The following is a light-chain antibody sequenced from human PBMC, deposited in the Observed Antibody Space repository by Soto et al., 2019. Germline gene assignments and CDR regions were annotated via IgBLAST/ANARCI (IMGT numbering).Light chain of an antibody. J-gene: IGLJ2*01. CDR3: SSYRSSDTVV. V-gene: IGLV2-14*03. CDR1: SSDVGGYNS. CDR2: DVS. Sequence: QLVLTQPASVSGSPGQSITISCTGTSSDVGGYNSVSWYQHHPGKAPKLMIYDVSYRPSGVSSRFSGSKSGDTASLTISGLQAEDEADYYCSSYRSSDTVVFGGGTKLTVL.